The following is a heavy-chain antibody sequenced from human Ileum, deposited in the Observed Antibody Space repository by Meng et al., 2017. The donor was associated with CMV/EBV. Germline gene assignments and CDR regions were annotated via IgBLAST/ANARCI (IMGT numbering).Heavy chain of an antibody. J-gene: IGHJ4*02. CDR1: GFTFSTYE. CDR2: ISSGGNII. CDR3: ARSRRRRPHDY. V-gene: IGHV3-48*03. Sequence: GGSLRLSCAASGFTFSTYEMNWVRQAPGKGLEWVSYISSGGNIIFYADSVKGRFTISRDNAKNSLYLRMDSLRAEDTAVYYCARSRRRRPHDYWGQGTLVTVSS.